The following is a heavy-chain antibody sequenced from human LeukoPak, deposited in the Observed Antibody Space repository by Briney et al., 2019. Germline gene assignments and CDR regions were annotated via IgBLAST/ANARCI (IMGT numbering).Heavy chain of an antibody. CDR1: GGSINTYY. Sequence: PSETLSLTCTVSGGSINTYYWSWIRQPPGKGLEWIGYIYYSGNTNKNPSLNSRLIMAVDTSKNQFSLRLSSVTAADTAVYYCARVGDGNFDYWGQGTLVTVSS. CDR3: ARVGDGNFDY. J-gene: IGHJ4*02. CDR2: IYYSGNT. V-gene: IGHV4-59*01.